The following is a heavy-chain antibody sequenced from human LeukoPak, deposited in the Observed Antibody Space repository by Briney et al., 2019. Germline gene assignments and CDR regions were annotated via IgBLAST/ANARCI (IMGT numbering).Heavy chain of an antibody. CDR1: GFTFSSYA. CDR2: ISGTGGST. V-gene: IGHV3-23*01. Sequence: GGSLRLSCAASGFTFSSYAINWVRQTPGKGLEWVSAISGTGGSTYYGDSVKGRFTISRDNSKDTLYLQMNSLRAEDTAVYYCAKVRVVGASDAYDIWGQGTMVTVSS. CDR3: AKVRVVGASDAYDI. J-gene: IGHJ3*02. D-gene: IGHD1-26*01.